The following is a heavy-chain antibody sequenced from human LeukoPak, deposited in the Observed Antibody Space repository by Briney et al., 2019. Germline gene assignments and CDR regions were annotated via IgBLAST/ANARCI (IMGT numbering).Heavy chain of an antibody. CDR3: ARVSEWEPTTGAFDI. J-gene: IGHJ3*02. CDR2: INWNGGST. Sequence: GGSLRLSCAASGFPFSGYWMHWVRQAPGKGLEWVSGINWNGGSTAYADSVKGRFTISRDNAQNSLYLQMNSLRAEDTALYYCARVSEWEPTTGAFDIWGQGTMVTVS. CDR1: GFPFSGYW. V-gene: IGHV3-20*04. D-gene: IGHD1-26*01.